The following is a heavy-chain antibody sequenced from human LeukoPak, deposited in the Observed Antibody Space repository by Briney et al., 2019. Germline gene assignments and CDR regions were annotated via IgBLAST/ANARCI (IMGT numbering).Heavy chain of an antibody. V-gene: IGHV3-11*01. CDR1: GFTFSDSY. D-gene: IGHD5-12*01. J-gene: IGHJ5*02. Sequence: PGGSLRLSCAASGFTFSDSYMTWIRQAPGKGLEWVSYISYGGTTIYYADSVKGRFTISRDNAMSSLYLQMNSLISDDTAVYFCARDPGGYSARGSGCHPWGQGTLVTVSS. CDR2: ISYGGTTI. CDR3: ARDPGGYSARGSGCHP.